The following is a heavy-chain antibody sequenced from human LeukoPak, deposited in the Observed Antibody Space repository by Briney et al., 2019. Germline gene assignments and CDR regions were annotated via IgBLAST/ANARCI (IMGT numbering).Heavy chain of an antibody. CDR2: IDISSSST. J-gene: IGHJ5*02. CDR1: GFTFSDYY. Sequence: GGSLRLSCAASGFTFSDYYMSWIRQAPGKGLEWVSYIDISSSSTYYADSVKGRFTISRDNVKNSLYLQMSSLRAEDTALYYCARGPPLFDPWGQGTLATVSS. CDR3: ARGPPLFDP. V-gene: IGHV3-11*06.